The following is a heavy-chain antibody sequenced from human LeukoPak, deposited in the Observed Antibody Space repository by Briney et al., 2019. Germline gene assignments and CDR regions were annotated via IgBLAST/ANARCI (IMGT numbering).Heavy chain of an antibody. CDR3: AKKRWELVY. CDR2: ISGSGGST. D-gene: IGHD1-26*01. Sequence: GGTLRLSCAASGFTFSTYGMSWVRQAPGKGLEWVSAISGSGGSTYYADSVKGRFTISRDNSKNTLYLQMNSLRAEDTAVYYCAKKRWELVYWGQGTLVTVSS. J-gene: IGHJ4*02. V-gene: IGHV3-23*01. CDR1: GFTFSTYG.